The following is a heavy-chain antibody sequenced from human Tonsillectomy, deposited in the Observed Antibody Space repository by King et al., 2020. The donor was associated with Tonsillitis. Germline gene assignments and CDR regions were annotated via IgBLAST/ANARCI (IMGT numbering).Heavy chain of an antibody. J-gene: IGHJ4*02. CDR2: ISGSGDRT. Sequence: VQLVESGGGLVQPGGSLRLSCAASGVTFSSYAMSWVRQAPGKGLEWVSTISGSGDRTYYADSVKGRFTISRDNSKNTLYLQMNNLRAEDTAVYYCASLSGQLWLIYLSFHCWGQGTLVTVSS. D-gene: IGHD5-18*01. V-gene: IGHV3-23*04. CDR1: GVTFSSYA. CDR3: ASLSGQLWLIYLSFHC.